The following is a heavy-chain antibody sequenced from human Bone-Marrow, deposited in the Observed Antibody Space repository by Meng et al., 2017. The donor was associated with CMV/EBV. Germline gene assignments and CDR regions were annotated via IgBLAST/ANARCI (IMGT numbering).Heavy chain of an antibody. Sequence: SETLSLTCAVYGGSFSGYYWSWIRQPPGKGLEWSGEINHSGSTNYNPSLKSRVTISVDTSKNQFSLKLSSVTAADTAVYYCATGGYSSSWYSLDAFDIWGQGTRVTVSS. J-gene: IGHJ3*02. D-gene: IGHD6-13*01. CDR3: ATGGYSSSWYSLDAFDI. V-gene: IGHV4-34*01. CDR2: INHSGST. CDR1: GGSFSGYY.